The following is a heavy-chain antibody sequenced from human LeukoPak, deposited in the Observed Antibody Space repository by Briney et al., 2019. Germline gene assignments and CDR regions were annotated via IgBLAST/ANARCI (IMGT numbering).Heavy chain of an antibody. Sequence: GGSLRLSCAASGFTFSDYYMSWIRQAPGKGLEWVSYISSSGGTIYYADSVKGRFTISRDNAKNSLYLQMNSLRAEDTAVYYCARALRPGAFDIWGQGTMVTVSS. CDR2: ISSSGGTI. CDR3: ARALRPGAFDI. J-gene: IGHJ3*02. CDR1: GFTFSDYY. V-gene: IGHV3-11*04. D-gene: IGHD3-3*01.